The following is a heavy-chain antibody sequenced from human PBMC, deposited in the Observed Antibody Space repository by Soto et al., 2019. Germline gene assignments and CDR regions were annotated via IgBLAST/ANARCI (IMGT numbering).Heavy chain of an antibody. V-gene: IGHV1-69*01. D-gene: IGHD6-13*01. Sequence: QVQLMQSGAEMKKPGSSVKVSCKVSGDSFSSYAISWVRQAPGEGLEWVGGIIPIFETANYAQIFQGRVTITAVESTTTAYLEVTRLRPQDTAVFYCAASDSSSWQHDYWGQGTLITVSS. CDR2: IIPIFETA. J-gene: IGHJ4*02. CDR1: GDSFSSYA. CDR3: AASDSSSWQHDY.